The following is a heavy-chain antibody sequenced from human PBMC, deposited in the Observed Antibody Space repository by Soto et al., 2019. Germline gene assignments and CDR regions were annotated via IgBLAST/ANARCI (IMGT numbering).Heavy chain of an antibody. CDR3: ARDSAPGSYYIFDY. CDR2: ISAYNGNT. J-gene: IGHJ4*02. V-gene: IGHV1-18*01. Sequence: ASVKLSFKASGSTFTAYGIIWVRQAPGQGLEWMGWISAYNGNTNYAQNLQGRVTMTTDTSTSTAYMELRSSVTAADTAVYYCARDSAPGSYYIFDYWGQGNLVTVSS. D-gene: IGHD1-26*01. CDR1: GSTFTAYG.